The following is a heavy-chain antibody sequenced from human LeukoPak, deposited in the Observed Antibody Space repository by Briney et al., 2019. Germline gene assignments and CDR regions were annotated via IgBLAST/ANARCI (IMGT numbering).Heavy chain of an antibody. CDR2: ISSSSSYI. D-gene: IGHD3-3*02. V-gene: IGHV3-21*01. CDR3: ARDSAGSSIRGGY. J-gene: IGHJ4*02. Sequence: GGSLRLSCAASGFTFSSYSMNWVRQAPGKGLEWVSSISSSSSYIYYADSVKGRFTISRDNAKNSLYLQMNSLRAEDTAVYYCARDSAGSSIRGGYWGQGTLVTVSS. CDR1: GFTFSSYS.